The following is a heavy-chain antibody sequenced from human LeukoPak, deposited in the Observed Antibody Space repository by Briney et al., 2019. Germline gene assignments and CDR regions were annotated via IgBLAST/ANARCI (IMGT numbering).Heavy chain of an antibody. V-gene: IGHV3-72*01. D-gene: IGHD6-13*01. Sequence: GGSLRLSCAASEFTFSDHYMDWVRQAPGKGLEWVGRTRNKANSYTTEYAASVKGRFTISRDDSEKSLYLQMNSLRAEDTAVYYCVKNSGWYCLDYWGQGTLVTVSS. CDR1: EFTFSDHY. J-gene: IGHJ4*02. CDR2: TRNKANSYTT. CDR3: VKNSGWYCLDY.